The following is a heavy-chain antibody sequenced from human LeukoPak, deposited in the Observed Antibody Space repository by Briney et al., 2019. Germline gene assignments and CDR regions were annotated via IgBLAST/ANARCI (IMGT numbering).Heavy chain of an antibody. CDR2: ISRSSSDI. Sequence: GGSLRLSCAASGFYLSDYSMNWVRQAPGKGLEWLSYISRSSSDIAYADSVKGRFTFSRDNAKNSLYLQMNSLRVEDTALYFCARDINWSFDYWGQGALVTVSP. D-gene: IGHD1-1*01. J-gene: IGHJ4*02. CDR1: GFYLSDYS. V-gene: IGHV3-21*05. CDR3: ARDINWSFDY.